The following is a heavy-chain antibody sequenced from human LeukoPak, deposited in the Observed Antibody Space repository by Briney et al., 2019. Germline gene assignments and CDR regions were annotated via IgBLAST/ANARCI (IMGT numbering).Heavy chain of an antibody. CDR3: ARDNLPLHYDILTGLFPRGGGMDV. D-gene: IGHD3-9*01. CDR2: IWYDGSNK. Sequence: GGSLRLSCAASGFTFSSYGMHWVCQAPGKGLEWVAVIWYDGSNKYYADSVKGRFTISRDNSKNTLYLQMNSLRAEDTAVYYCARDNLPLHYDILTGLFPRGGGMDVWGQGTTVTVSS. CDR1: GFTFSSYG. V-gene: IGHV3-33*01. J-gene: IGHJ6*02.